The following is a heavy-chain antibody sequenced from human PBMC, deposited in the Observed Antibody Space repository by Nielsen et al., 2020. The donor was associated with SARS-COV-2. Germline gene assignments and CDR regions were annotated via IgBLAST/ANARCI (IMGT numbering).Heavy chain of an antibody. CDR3: ARDYGKYYFDY. CDR1: GGSFSGYY. V-gene: IGHV4-30-4*08. D-gene: IGHD4-17*01. CDR2: IYYSGST. J-gene: IGHJ4*02. Sequence: SQTLSLTCAVYGGSFSGYYWSWIRQPPGKGLEWIGYIYYSGSTYYNPSLKSRVTISVDTSKNQFSLKLSSVTAADTAVYYCARDYGKYYFDYWGQGTLVTVSS.